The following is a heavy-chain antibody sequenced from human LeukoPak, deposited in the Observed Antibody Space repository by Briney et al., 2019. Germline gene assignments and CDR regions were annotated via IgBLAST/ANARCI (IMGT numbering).Heavy chain of an antibody. J-gene: IGHJ6*03. CDR1: GGSISSYY. CDR3: ARGGGYSGSYYNYYYYYMDV. D-gene: IGHD1-26*01. V-gene: IGHV4-59*01. CDR2: IYYSGST. Sequence: SETQSLTCTVSGGSISSYYWSWIRQPPGKGLEWIGYIYYSGSTNYNPSLKSRVTISVDTSKNQFSLKLSSVTAADTAVYYCARGGGYSGSYYNYYYYYMDVWGKGTTVTVSS.